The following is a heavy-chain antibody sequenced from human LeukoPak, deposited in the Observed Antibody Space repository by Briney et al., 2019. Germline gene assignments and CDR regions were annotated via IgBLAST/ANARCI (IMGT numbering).Heavy chain of an antibody. Sequence: KPSETLSLTCTVSGGSICISSYYWGWIRQPPGKGLEWIGSIFYSGSTYSNPSLKSRVTISVDTSKNQFSLKLSSVTAADTAVYYCARQGITMVRGATWGQGTLVTVSS. J-gene: IGHJ5*02. V-gene: IGHV4-39*01. D-gene: IGHD3-10*01. CDR3: ARQGITMVRGAT. CDR2: IFYSGST. CDR1: GGSICISSYY.